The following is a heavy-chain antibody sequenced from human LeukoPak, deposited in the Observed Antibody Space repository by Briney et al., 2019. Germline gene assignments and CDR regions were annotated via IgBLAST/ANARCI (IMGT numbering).Heavy chain of an antibody. J-gene: IGHJ3*02. V-gene: IGHV1-46*01. Sequence: ASVKVSCKVSGYTLTELSMNWVRQAPGQGLEWMGIINPSGGSTSYAQKFQGRVTMTRDTSTSTVYMELSSLRSEDTAVYYCARVQQQPIDAFDIWGQGTMVTVSS. CDR2: INPSGGST. CDR3: ARVQQQPIDAFDI. CDR1: GYTLTELS. D-gene: IGHD6-13*01.